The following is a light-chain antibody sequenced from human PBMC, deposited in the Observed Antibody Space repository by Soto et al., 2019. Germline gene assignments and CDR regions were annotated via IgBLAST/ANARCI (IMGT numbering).Light chain of an antibody. V-gene: IGLV2-14*03. CDR1: SSDIGGYAY. Sequence: QSALPQPASVSGSAGQSITISCTGTSSDIGGYAYVSWYQHHPGKAPRLILYDVINRPSGVSNRFSGSKSGNTASLPISGLQAEDEAEYYCSSYATSSTLDVFGTGTKVTVL. CDR2: DVI. J-gene: IGLJ1*01. CDR3: SSYATSSTLDV.